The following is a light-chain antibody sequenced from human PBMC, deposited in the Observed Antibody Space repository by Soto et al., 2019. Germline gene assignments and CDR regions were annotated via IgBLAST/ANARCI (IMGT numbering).Light chain of an antibody. Sequence: QSALTQPASVSGSPGQSITISCTGTTNDVGGYNYVSWYQQHPGKAPKLLIFEVTSRPSGVSHRFSGSKSGNTASLTISALQAEDEAGYFCNSYTSSTSLPYVFGTGTKVTVL. J-gene: IGLJ1*01. CDR3: NSYTSSTSLPYV. CDR2: EVT. V-gene: IGLV2-14*01. CDR1: TNDVGGYNY.